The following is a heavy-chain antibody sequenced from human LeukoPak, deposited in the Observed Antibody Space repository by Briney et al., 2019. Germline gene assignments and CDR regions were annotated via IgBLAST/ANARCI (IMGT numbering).Heavy chain of an antibody. Sequence: PGGSLRLSCAASGFTFSSYGMHWVRQAPGKGLEWVAFIRYDGSNKYYADSVKGRFTISRDNSKNTLYLQMNSLRAEDTAVYYCAKDGTRYSSFLDYWGQGTLVTVSS. CDR3: AKDGTRYSSFLDY. V-gene: IGHV3-30*02. CDR2: IRYDGSNK. J-gene: IGHJ4*02. CDR1: GFTFSSYG. D-gene: IGHD6-19*01.